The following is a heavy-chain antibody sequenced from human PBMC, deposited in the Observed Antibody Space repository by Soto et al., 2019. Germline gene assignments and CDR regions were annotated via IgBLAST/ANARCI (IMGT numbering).Heavy chain of an antibody. Sequence: KSSETLSLTCTVSGGSISSYYWSWIRQPPGKGLEWIGYIYYSGSTNYNPSLKSRVTISVDTSKNQFSLKLSSVTAADTAVYYCARTPVRDYYYYYGMDVWGQGTTVTVSS. CDR2: IYYSGST. V-gene: IGHV4-59*01. J-gene: IGHJ6*02. D-gene: IGHD4-17*01. CDR3: ARTPVRDYYYYYGMDV. CDR1: GGSISSYY.